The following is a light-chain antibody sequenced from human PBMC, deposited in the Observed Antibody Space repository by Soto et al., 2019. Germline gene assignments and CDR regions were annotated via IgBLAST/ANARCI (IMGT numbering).Light chain of an antibody. J-gene: IGKJ2*01. V-gene: IGKV1-39*01. CDR2: AAS. Sequence: DIQMTQSPSSLSASVGDRVTITCRASQIISSYLNWYQQKPGKAPKLLIYAASSLQSGVPSRFSGSGSGTDFTLPISSLQPEDFATYYCQQSYSTLYTFGQGTKLEIK. CDR3: QQSYSTLYT. CDR1: QIISSY.